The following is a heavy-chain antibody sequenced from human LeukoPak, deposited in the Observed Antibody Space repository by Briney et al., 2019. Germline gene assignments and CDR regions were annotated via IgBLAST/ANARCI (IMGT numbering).Heavy chain of an antibody. CDR3: ARDDARSTGYSYAYIDY. Sequence: ATVTVSCKAFGYTFTSYYMHWVRQAPGQGLEWMGIISPSVGSAAYAQKFQGRVTMTRDTSTSTLYMELSSLRSEDTAVYYCARDDARSTGYSYAYIDYWGQGTLVTVSS. D-gene: IGHD5-18*01. J-gene: IGHJ4*02. CDR2: ISPSVGSA. V-gene: IGHV1-46*01. CDR1: GYTFTSYY.